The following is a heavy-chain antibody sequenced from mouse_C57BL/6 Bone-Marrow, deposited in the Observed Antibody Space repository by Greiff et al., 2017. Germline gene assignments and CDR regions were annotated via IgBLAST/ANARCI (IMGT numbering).Heavy chain of an antibody. J-gene: IGHJ4*01. CDR3: ARLPYYCGSTYAMDY. CDR2: INPGSGGT. Sequence: QVQLQQSGAELVRPGTSVKVSCKASGYAFTNYLIEWVKQRPGQGLEWIGVINPGSGGTNYNEKFKGKATLTADKSSSTAYMQLSSLTSEDSAVYFCARLPYYCGSTYAMDYWGQGNSVTVSS. CDR1: GYAFTNYL. D-gene: IGHD1-1*01. V-gene: IGHV1-54*01.